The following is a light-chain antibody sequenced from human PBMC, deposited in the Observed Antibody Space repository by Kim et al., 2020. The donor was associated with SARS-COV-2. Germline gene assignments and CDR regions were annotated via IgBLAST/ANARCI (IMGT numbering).Light chain of an antibody. CDR3: AAWDDSLSGHVA. CDR1: SSNIGSNY. J-gene: IGLJ2*01. Sequence: QSVMTQPPSASGTPGQRVTISCSGSSSNIGSNYVYWYHQLPGTAPKLLIYRNNQRPSGVPDRFSGSKSGTSASLAISGLRSEDEADYYCAAWDDSLSGHVAFGGETQLTVL. CDR2: RNN. V-gene: IGLV1-47*01.